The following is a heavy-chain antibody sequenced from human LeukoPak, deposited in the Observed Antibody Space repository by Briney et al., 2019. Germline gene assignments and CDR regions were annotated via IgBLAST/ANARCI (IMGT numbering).Heavy chain of an antibody. CDR1: GGSFSGYY. J-gene: IGHJ4*02. Sequence: SETLSLTCAVYGGSFSGYYWIWIRQPPGKGLEWIGEINHSGSTNYNQSLKSRVTISVDTSKNQFSLKLSSVTAADTAVYYCARVQRQRWIQLWPQKGYFDYWGQGTLVTVSS. CDR3: ARVQRQRWIQLWPQKGYFDY. V-gene: IGHV4-34*01. D-gene: IGHD5-18*01. CDR2: INHSGST.